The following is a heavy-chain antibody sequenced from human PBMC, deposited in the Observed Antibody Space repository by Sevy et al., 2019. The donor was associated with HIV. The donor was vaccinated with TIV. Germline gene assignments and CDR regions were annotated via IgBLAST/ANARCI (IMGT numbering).Heavy chain of an antibody. J-gene: IGHJ4*02. V-gene: IGHV1-69*13. Sequence: ASVKVSCKVSGGSFSNSDVIWVRQAPGQGLEWMGRIIPRFGTANYAQRFQGRVTITADESTRTVFMELSRLRSEDTALFDCARVGGAREGYDYVGSSFIDHWGQGTLVTVSS. CDR1: GGSFSNSD. CDR3: ARVGGAREGYDYVGSSFIDH. D-gene: IGHD3-16*01. CDR2: IIPRFGTA.